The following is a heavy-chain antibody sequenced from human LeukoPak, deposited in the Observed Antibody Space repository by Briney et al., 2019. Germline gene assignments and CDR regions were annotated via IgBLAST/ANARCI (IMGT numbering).Heavy chain of an antibody. Sequence: SGTLSLTCAVSGGSLIGYYWSWVRQPAGKGLEWIGRFYRTGDANYNPSLKSRVTMSVDMSKKQFSLRLNSVTAADTAVYYCARGNLVLGHGYWGQGTLVTVSS. D-gene: IGHD1-26*01. V-gene: IGHV4-59*10. CDR3: ARGNLVLGHGY. CDR2: FYRTGDA. J-gene: IGHJ4*02. CDR1: GGSLIGYY.